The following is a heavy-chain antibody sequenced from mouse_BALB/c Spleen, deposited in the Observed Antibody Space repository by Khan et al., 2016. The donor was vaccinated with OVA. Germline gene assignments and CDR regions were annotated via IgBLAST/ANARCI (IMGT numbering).Heavy chain of an antibody. V-gene: IGHV3-2*02. CDR2: ISYSGST. CDR1: GYSITSDYA. J-gene: IGHJ1*01. D-gene: IGHD1-1*01. CDR3: ARRYYYGHWYFDV. Sequence: EVQLQESGPGLVKPSQSLSHTCTVTGYSITSDYAWNWIRQFPGNKLEWMGYISYSGSTGYNPSLKSRLSITRDTSNNQFFLQLNSVTTEDTATYYCARRYYYGHWYFDVWGAGTTVTVSS.